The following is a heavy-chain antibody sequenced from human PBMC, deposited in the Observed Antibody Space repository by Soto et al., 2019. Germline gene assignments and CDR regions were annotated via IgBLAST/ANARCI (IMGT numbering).Heavy chain of an antibody. J-gene: IGHJ4*02. CDR2: ISSRGGSV. V-gene: IGHV3-23*01. CDR3: AKMGISTTSSFDN. CDR1: GFTFSSYA. D-gene: IGHD1-26*01. Sequence: GGSLRLSCSVSGFTFSSYARGWVRRAPGKGREWVSFISSRGGSVYYADSLKGRFTVSRDNSLNVLFLHMNKLRVEDTAVYYCAKMGISTTSSFDNWGQGILVTVSS.